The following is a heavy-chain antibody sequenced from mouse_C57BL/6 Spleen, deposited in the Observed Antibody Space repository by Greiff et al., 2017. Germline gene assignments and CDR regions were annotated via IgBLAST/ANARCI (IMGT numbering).Heavy chain of an antibody. CDR3: ARSPFTTVVAYYAMDY. D-gene: IGHD1-1*01. Sequence: VQLKQPGPELVKPGASVKISCKASGYSFTGYYMNWVKQSPEKSLEWIGEINPSTGGTTYNQKFKAKATLTVDKSSSTAYMQLKSLTSEDSAVYYCARSPFTTVVAYYAMDYWGQGTSVTVSS. V-gene: IGHV1-42*01. J-gene: IGHJ4*01. CDR1: GYSFTGYY. CDR2: INPSTGGT.